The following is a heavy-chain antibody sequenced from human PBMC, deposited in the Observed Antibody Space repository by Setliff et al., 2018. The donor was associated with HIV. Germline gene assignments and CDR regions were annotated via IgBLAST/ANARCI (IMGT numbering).Heavy chain of an antibody. D-gene: IGHD3-3*01. CDR1: GGSISSYY. V-gene: IGHV4-59*01. Sequence: PSETLSLTCTVSGGSISSYYWTWIRQSPGKGLEWIGYVHYSGSTRYNPSLKSRVTISVDTSKKKFSLKLTSMTATDTAVYYCASEKKAWSVSDSFYEYWGQGVPVTV. J-gene: IGHJ4*02. CDR3: ASEKKAWSVSDSFYEY. CDR2: VHYSGST.